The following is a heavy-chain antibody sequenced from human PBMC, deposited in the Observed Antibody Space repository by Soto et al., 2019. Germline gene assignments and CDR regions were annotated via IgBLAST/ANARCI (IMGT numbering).Heavy chain of an antibody. V-gene: IGHV4-31*03. CDR2: MYDRGTT. D-gene: IGHD3-16*01. CDR3: ATHWGGDAYKSPDY. CDR1: GVSISRGAYD. Sequence: TLSLTCTVSGVSISRGAYDWSWIRQHPGKGLEWLGHMYDRGTTYYTPSLKSRVTISVDTTKNQFSVNTSSATTADTAVYYCATHWGGDAYKSPDYWGQGTPVTVSS. J-gene: IGHJ4*02.